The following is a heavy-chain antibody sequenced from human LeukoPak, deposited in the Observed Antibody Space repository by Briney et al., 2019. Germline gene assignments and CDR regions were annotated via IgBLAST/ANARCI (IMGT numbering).Heavy chain of an antibody. V-gene: IGHV1-46*01. Sequence: ASVKVSCKASGYSFTSYYIHWVRLAPGQGLEWMGVINPSGGSTRYAQKFQGRVTITADKSTSTAYMELSSLRSEDTAAYYCARGNEYSSSSRFDYWGQGTLVTVSS. CDR2: INPSGGST. CDR1: GYSFTSYY. CDR3: ARGNEYSSSSRFDY. D-gene: IGHD6-6*01. J-gene: IGHJ4*02.